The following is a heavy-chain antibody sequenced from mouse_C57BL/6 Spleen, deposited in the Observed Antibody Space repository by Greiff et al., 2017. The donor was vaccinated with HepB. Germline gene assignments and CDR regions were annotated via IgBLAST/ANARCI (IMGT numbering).Heavy chain of an antibody. CDR3: TRDQGVYGYDWFAY. CDR2: ISSGGDYI. D-gene: IGHD2-2*01. J-gene: IGHJ3*01. Sequence: EVQRVESGEGLVKPGGSLKLSCAASGFTFSSYAMSWVRQTPEKRLEWVAYISSGGDYIYYADTVKGRFTISRDNARNTLYLQMSSLKSEDTAMYYCTRDQGVYGYDWFAYWGQGTLVTVSA. V-gene: IGHV5-9-1*02. CDR1: GFTFSSYA.